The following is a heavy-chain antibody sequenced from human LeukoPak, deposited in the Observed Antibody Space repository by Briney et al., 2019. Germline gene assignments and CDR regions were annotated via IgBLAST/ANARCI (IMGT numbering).Heavy chain of an antibody. CDR1: SGSISNSFYY. D-gene: IGHD3-22*01. Sequence: PSETLSLTCTVSSGSISNSFYYWGWIRQPPGKGLEWIGTVYYSGSTHYNPSLKSPVTISVDTSKNQFSLKLSSVTAADTAVYYCGRHLGSYDSSGLYDWGQGTLVTVSS. CDR3: GRHLGSYDSSGLYD. V-gene: IGHV4-39*01. J-gene: IGHJ4*02. CDR2: VYYSGST.